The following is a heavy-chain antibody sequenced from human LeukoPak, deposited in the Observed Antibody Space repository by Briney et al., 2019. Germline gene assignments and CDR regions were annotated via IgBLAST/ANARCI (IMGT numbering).Heavy chain of an antibody. CDR1: GGSISSSSYY. J-gene: IGHJ4*02. Sequence: PSETLSLTCTVSGGSISSSSYYWGWIRQPPGKGLEWIGSIYYSGSTYYNPSLKSRVTISVDTSKNQFSLKLSSVTAADTAVYYCAAPGRYCTNGVCYTEYYFDYWGQGTLVTVSS. V-gene: IGHV4-39*01. CDR3: AAPGRYCTNGVCYTEYYFDY. D-gene: IGHD2-8*01. CDR2: IYYSGST.